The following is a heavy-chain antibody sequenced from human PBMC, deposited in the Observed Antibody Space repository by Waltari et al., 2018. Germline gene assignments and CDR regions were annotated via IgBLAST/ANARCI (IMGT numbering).Heavy chain of an antibody. CDR1: GYSISSGYY. D-gene: IGHD3-3*01. V-gene: IGHV4-38-2*01. J-gene: IGHJ4*02. CDR2: IYHSGST. CDR3: ARQYTAQHYEFSWVYFDY. Sequence: QVQLQESGPGLVQPSGTLSLTCAVSGYSISSGYYWGWLRQPPGKGLEWIGSIYHSGSTYYNPSLKSRVTISVDTSKNQFSLKLSSVTAADTAVYYCARQYTAQHYEFSWVYFDYWGQGTLVTVSS.